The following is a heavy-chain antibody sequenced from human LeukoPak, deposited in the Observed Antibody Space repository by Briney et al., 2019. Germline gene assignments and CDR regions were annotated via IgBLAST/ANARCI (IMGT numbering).Heavy chain of an antibody. Sequence: SETLSLTCTVSGGSISSYYWSWIRQPAGKGLEWIGRIYTSGSTNYNPSLKSRVTMSVDTSKNQFSLKLSSVTAADTAVYYCARGSGYSYGYLPYYYYMDAWGKGTTVTISS. D-gene: IGHD5-18*01. V-gene: IGHV4-4*07. CDR3: ARGSGYSYGYLPYYYYMDA. CDR1: GGSISSYY. CDR2: IYTSGST. J-gene: IGHJ6*03.